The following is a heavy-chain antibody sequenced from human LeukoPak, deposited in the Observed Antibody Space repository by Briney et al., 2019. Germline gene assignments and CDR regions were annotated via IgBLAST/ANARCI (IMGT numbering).Heavy chain of an antibody. Sequence: GGSLRLSCAASGITLSSYSMNWVHQVPGKGLEWVSSISSSSSYIYYADSVKGRFTISRDNAKNSLYLQMNSLRAEDTAVYYCAREIVAVPAAIWVFDYWGQGTLVTVSS. CDR2: ISSSSSYI. CDR3: AREIVAVPAAIWVFDY. J-gene: IGHJ4*02. D-gene: IGHD2-2*02. CDR1: GITLSSYS. V-gene: IGHV3-21*01.